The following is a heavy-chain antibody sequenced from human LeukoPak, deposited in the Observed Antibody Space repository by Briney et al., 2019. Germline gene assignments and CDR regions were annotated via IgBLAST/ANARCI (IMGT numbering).Heavy chain of an antibody. Sequence: ASVKVSCKASGGTFSSHAISWVRQAPGQGLEWMGIINPSGGSTSYAQKFQGRVTMTRDMSTSTVYMELSSLRSEDTAVYYCARGAVVNYYMDVWGKGTTVTVSS. V-gene: IGHV1-46*01. CDR2: INPSGGST. CDR1: GGTFSSHA. CDR3: ARGAVVNYYMDV. J-gene: IGHJ6*03. D-gene: IGHD2-2*01.